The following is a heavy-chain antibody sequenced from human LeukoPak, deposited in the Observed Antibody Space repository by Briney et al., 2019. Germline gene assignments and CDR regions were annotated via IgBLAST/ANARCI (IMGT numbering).Heavy chain of an antibody. V-gene: IGHV3-30-3*01. CDR1: GFTFSSYA. Sequence: GRSLRLSCAASGFTFSSYAMHWVRQAPGKGLEWVAGISYDGSNKYYADSVKGRFTISRDNSKNTLYLQMNSLRAEDTAVYYCARERDMGGYYFDYWGQGTLVTVSS. D-gene: IGHD1-26*01. CDR3: ARERDMGGYYFDY. J-gene: IGHJ4*02. CDR2: ISYDGSNK.